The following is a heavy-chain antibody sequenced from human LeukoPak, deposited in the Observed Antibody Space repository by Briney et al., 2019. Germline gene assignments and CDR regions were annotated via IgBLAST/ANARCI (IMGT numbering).Heavy chain of an antibody. Sequence: GASVKVSCKASGGTFSSYAISWVRQAPGQGLEWMGGIISIFGTANYAQKFQGRVTITADESTSTAYMELSSLRSEDTAVYYCARDLSGSGKPDYWGQGTLVTVSS. D-gene: IGHD3-10*01. CDR3: ARDLSGSGKPDY. J-gene: IGHJ4*02. CDR1: GGTFSSYA. CDR2: IISIFGTA. V-gene: IGHV1-69*13.